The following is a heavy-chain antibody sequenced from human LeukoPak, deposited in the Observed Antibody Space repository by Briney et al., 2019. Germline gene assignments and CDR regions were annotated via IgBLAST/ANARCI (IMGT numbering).Heavy chain of an antibody. V-gene: IGHV5-51*03. CDR1: GYTLTNNW. CDR2: IYPGDSDT. D-gene: IGHD3-10*01. J-gene: IGHJ4*02. CDR3: ARTGSGSYSSDY. Sequence: GESLTISCKISGYTLTNNWIGWVRQMPGKGLEWMGIIYPGDSDTIYSPSFQGQVTISADKSISTAYLQWSSLKASDTAMYYCARTGSGSYSSDYWGQGTLVTVSS.